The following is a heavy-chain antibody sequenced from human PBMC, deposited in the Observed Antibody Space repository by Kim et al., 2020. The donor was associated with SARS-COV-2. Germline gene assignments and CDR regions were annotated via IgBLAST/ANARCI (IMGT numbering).Heavy chain of an antibody. D-gene: IGHD1-7*01. CDR2: INPNSGGT. CDR3: ARVPYNWNSSSQTVDY. CDR1: GYTFTGYY. Sequence: ASVKVSCKASGYTFTGYYMHWVRQAPGQGLEWMGWINPNSGGTNYAQKFQGRVTMTRDTSISTAYMELSRLRSDDTAVYYCARVPYNWNSSSQTVDYWGQGTLVTVSS. V-gene: IGHV1-2*02. J-gene: IGHJ4*02.